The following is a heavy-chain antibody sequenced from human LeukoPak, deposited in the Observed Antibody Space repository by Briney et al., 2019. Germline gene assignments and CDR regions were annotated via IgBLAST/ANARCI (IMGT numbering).Heavy chain of an antibody. CDR2: IYYSGST. V-gene: IGHV4-39*01. Sequence: SETLFLTCTVSGGSISSSSYYWGWIRQPPGKGLEWIGSIYYSGSTYYNPSLKSRVTISVDTSKNQFSLKLSSVTAADTAVYYCVAAGTGFDYWGQGTLVTVSS. J-gene: IGHJ4*02. D-gene: IGHD6-13*01. CDR1: GGSISSSSYY. CDR3: VAAGTGFDY.